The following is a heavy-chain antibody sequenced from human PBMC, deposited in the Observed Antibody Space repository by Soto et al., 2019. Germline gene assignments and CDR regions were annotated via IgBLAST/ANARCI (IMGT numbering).Heavy chain of an antibody. Sequence: SLKISCAASGFTFNDYEMNWVRQAPGKGLEWVSYISSSGTIIYYADSVKGRFTISRDNAKNSLYLQMNSLGAEDTAVYYCARGVLYYYDSSGYPHWFDPWGQGTLVTVSS. CDR1: GFTFNDYE. J-gene: IGHJ5*02. CDR3: ARGVLYYYDSSGYPHWFDP. D-gene: IGHD3-22*01. V-gene: IGHV3-48*03. CDR2: ISSSGTII.